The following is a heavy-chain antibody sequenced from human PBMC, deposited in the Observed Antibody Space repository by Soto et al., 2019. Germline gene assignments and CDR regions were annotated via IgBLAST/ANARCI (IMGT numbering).Heavy chain of an antibody. CDR1: GGSISSDNW. J-gene: IGHJ5*02. CDR3: XTTSKSYGDPMYNWFDP. CDR2: IHHSGTT. V-gene: IGHV4-4*02. Sequence: SETLSLTCAVSGGSISSDNWWSWVRQPPGKGLEWIGEIHHSGTTNYNPSLRSRVTISVDKSKNQFSLKLNSVTAADTAVYYCXTTSKSYGDPMYNWFDPWGQGTLVTVSS. D-gene: IGHD4-17*01.